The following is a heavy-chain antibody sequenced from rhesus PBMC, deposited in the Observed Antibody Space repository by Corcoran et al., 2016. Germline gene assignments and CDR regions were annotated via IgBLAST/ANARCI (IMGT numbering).Heavy chain of an antibody. CDR2: ISNAGGSP. D-gene: IGHD2-39*02. Sequence: EVKVVESGGGLAKPGGTLRLSCAASGCHFSDYYGDWVGQAHGKGLAWFLRISNAGGSPWYADSVKGRFTITRQNAKNTLYFQMYSLRPEATAVSYCSNLGSYTRPLDYWGPGVLVTVSS. V-gene: IGHV3-178*02. CDR1: GCHFSDYY. CDR3: SNLGSYTRPLDY. J-gene: IGHJ4*01.